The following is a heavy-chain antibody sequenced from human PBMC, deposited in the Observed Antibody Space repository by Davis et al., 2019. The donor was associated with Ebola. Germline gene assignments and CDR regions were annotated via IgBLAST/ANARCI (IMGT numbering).Heavy chain of an antibody. CDR2: IYPGDSDT. CDR3: ARLPYSSSWYSDY. J-gene: IGHJ4*02. Sequence: PGGSLRLSCKGSGYSFTSYWIGWVRQMPGKGLEWMGIIYPGDSDTRYSPSFQGQVTISADKSISTAYLQWSSLKASDTAMYYCARLPYSSSWYSDYWGQGTLVTVSS. V-gene: IGHV5-51*01. D-gene: IGHD6-13*01. CDR1: GYSFTSYW.